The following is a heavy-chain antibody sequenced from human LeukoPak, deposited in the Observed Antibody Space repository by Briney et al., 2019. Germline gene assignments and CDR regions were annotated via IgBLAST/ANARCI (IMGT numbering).Heavy chain of an antibody. Sequence: GGSLRLSCSASGFTFSDYYRSWIRQAPGKGLGWVSYISSSGSTIYYADSVNGRFTVSRDNPKTSLFLHMYSMRAEDTAVYYCARDAIWFGELMGAFDIWGHGTMVTVSS. CDR1: GFTFSDYY. CDR3: ARDAIWFGELMGAFDI. V-gene: IGHV3-11*01. J-gene: IGHJ3*02. D-gene: IGHD3-10*01. CDR2: ISSSGSTI.